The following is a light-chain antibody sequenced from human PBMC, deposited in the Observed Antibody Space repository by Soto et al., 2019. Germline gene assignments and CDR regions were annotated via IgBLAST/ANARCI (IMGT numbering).Light chain of an antibody. J-gene: IGLJ3*02. CDR2: ITD. V-gene: IGLV8-61*01. Sequence: QAVVTQAPSFSVSPGGTVTLTCGLSSGSVSTKHFPSWFQQTPGQAPRTLIYITDTRSSGVPDRFSGSILGNRAALTITGAQADDESDYYCMLYMGRGIRVFGGGTKLTVL. CDR3: MLYMGRGIRV. CDR1: SGSVSTKHF.